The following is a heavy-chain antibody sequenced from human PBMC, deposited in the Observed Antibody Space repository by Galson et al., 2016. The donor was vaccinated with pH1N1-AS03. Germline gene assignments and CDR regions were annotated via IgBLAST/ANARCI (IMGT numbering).Heavy chain of an antibody. CDR2: VSYDGSNK. Sequence: SLRLSCAASGFTLSHYGMHWVRQAPGKGLECVAVVSYDGSNKYYGDSVKGRFTISRDNSKNTLFMRVNGLRPEDTGVYYCARESRGVGAIEVGFDPWGQGTLVTVSS. J-gene: IGHJ5*02. CDR1: GFTLSHYG. D-gene: IGHD1-26*01. V-gene: IGHV3-30*01. CDR3: ARESRGVGAIEVGFDP.